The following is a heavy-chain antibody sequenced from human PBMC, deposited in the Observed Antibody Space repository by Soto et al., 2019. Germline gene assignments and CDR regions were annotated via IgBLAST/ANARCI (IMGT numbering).Heavy chain of an antibody. CDR2: INPSGGST. V-gene: IGHV1-46*01. CDR1: GYTFTSYY. J-gene: IGHJ4*02. D-gene: IGHD2-2*02. CDR3: ARGAYCSSTSCYSGEDYFDY. Sequence: QVQLVQSGAEVKKPGASVKVSCKASGYTFTSYYMHWVRQAPGQGLEWMGIINPSGGSTSYAQKLQGRVTMTRDTSTSTVYMALSSLRSEDTAVYYCARGAYCSSTSCYSGEDYFDYWGQGTLVTVSS.